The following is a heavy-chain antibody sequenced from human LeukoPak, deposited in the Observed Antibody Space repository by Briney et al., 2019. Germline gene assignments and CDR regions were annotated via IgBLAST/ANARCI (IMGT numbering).Heavy chain of an antibody. J-gene: IGHJ4*02. CDR1: GYTFTSYD. D-gene: IGHD3-10*01. CDR3: ARWTWFGELLDY. V-gene: IGHV1-8*01. Sequence: ASVKVSCKASGYTFTSYDINWVRQATGQGLEWMGWMNPNSGNTGYAQKFQGRVTMTRNTSISTAYMELSGLRSEDTAVYYCARWTWFGELLDYWGQGTLVTVSS. CDR2: MNPNSGNT.